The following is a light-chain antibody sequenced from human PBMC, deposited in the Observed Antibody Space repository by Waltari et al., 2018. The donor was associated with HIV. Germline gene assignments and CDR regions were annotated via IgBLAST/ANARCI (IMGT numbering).Light chain of an antibody. CDR1: NTASKR. CDR3: QVWDRGSDHYV. J-gene: IGLJ1*01. CDR2: YDS. V-gene: IGLV3-21*04. Sequence: SYVLTQPPSVSVAPGTTASLSCEGDNTASKREHWYQEKPGQAPAVVMYYDSDRPSGIPERFSGSKAGNTATLTISRVEAGDEADYYCQVWDRGSDHYVFGTGTKVTVV.